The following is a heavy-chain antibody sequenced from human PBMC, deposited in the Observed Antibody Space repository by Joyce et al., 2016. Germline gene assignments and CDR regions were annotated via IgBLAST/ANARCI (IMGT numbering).Heavy chain of an antibody. CDR3: AREGCSGGSCQGGYYYYGMNV. J-gene: IGHJ6*02. Sequence: QVQLVQSGAEVKTPGASVMVSCKASGYTFRNYGINWVRQAPGQGLEWMGWITAYKGKTNYAQKFRGRLTMTTDTSTNTAYMELRSLRSDDTAMYFCAREGCSGGSCQGGYYYYGMNVWGQGTTVTVSS. D-gene: IGHD2-15*01. CDR1: GYTFRNYG. V-gene: IGHV1-18*04. CDR2: ITAYKGKT.